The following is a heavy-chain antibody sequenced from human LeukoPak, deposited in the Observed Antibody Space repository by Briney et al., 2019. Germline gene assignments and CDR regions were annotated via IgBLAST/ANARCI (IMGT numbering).Heavy chain of an antibody. CDR1: GFTFDDYG. CDR3: TRDKIGSSWTTVFDY. J-gene: IGHJ4*02. Sequence: GGSLRLSCAASGFTFDDYGMSWVRQAPGKGLEWVSGINWNGGSTGYADSVKGRFTISRDNAKNSLYLQMNSLRAEDTALYYCTRDKIGSSWTTVFDYWGQGTLVTVSS. V-gene: IGHV3-20*04. CDR2: INWNGGST. D-gene: IGHD6-13*01.